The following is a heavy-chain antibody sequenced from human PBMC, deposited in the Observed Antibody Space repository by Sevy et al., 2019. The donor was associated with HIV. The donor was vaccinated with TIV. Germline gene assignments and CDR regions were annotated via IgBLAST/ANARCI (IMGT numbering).Heavy chain of an antibody. CDR2: IIPILGTT. CDR1: GGTFTTSG. V-gene: IGHV1-69*13. Sequence: ASVKVSCEASGGTFTTSGISWVRHVPGQGLEWMGGIIPILGTTNYAQKFQDRVTITADESTSTAYRELSSLRSEDTAVYYCARGGRNGWYYFDYWAQETLVTVSS. D-gene: IGHD6-19*01. J-gene: IGHJ4*02. CDR3: ARGGRNGWYYFDY.